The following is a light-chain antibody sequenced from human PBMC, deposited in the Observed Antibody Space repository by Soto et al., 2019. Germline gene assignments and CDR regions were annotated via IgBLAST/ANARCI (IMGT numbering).Light chain of an antibody. V-gene: IGLV1-40*01. CDR3: QSYDGSMSGYV. Sequence: QSVLTQPPSVSVAPGQRVTISCTGSSSNIGAGYDVHWYQQLPVTAPKLLIYGNSNRPSGVPDRFSGSKSGTSAPLSITGLQAEDEADYYCQSYDGSMSGYVFGTGTKLTVL. J-gene: IGLJ1*01. CDR2: GNS. CDR1: SSNIGAGYD.